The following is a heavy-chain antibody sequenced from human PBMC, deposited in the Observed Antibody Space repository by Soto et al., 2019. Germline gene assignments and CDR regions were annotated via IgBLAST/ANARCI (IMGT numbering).Heavy chain of an antibody. CDR2: SNKDGTT. D-gene: IGHD1-26*01. J-gene: IGHJ4*02. V-gene: IGHV3-66*01. CDR3: ARGREGATGGDY. Sequence: GGSLRLSCAASGFTVSSNHMTWVRQAQGKGLEWVSFSNKDGTTHYADSVKGRFTISRDNSKNTLYLQMNSLRAEDTAVYYCARGREGATGGDYWGQGTLVTVSS. CDR1: GFTVSSNH.